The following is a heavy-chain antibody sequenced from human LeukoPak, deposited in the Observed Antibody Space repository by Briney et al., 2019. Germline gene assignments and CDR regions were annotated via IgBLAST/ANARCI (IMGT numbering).Heavy chain of an antibody. V-gene: IGHV1-46*01. CDR2: INPSGGST. Sequence: ASVKVSCKASGYTFTSYYMHWVRQAPGQGLEWMGIINPSGGSTSYAQKFQGRVTMTRDTSTSTVYMELSSLRSEDTAVYYCARDQLRFSSLDAFDIWGQGTMVTVSS. J-gene: IGHJ3*02. CDR1: GYTFTSYY. CDR3: ARDQLRFSSLDAFDI. D-gene: IGHD3-3*01.